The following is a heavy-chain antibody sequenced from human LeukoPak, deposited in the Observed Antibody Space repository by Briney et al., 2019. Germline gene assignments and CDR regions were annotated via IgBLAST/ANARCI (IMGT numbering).Heavy chain of an antibody. CDR1: GYTFTSYY. Sequence: ASVKVSCKASGYTFTSYYMHWVRQAPGQGLEWMGGFDPEDGETIYARKFQGRVTMTEDTSTDTAYMELSSLRSEDTAAYYCATFPVPDYGRTGLDYWGQGTMVTVSS. V-gene: IGHV1-24*01. J-gene: IGHJ4*02. CDR3: ATFPVPDYGRTGLDY. CDR2: FDPEDGET. D-gene: IGHD3-16*01.